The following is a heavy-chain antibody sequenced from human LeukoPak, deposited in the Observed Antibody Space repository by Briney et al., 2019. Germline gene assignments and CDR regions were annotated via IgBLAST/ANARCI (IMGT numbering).Heavy chain of an antibody. CDR2: ISGSGGST. CDR1: GFTFSSYA. CDR3: AKDLTSITGTTGMFDY. J-gene: IGHJ4*02. V-gene: IGHV3-23*01. Sequence: GGSLRLSCAASGFTFSSYAMSWVRQAPGKGLGWVSAISGSGGSTYYADSVKGRFTISRDNSKNTLYLQMNSLRAEDTAVYYCAKDLTSITGTTGMFDYWGQGTLVTVSS. D-gene: IGHD1-20*01.